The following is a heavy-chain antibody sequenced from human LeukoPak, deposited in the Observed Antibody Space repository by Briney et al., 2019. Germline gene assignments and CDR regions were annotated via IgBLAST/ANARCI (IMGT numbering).Heavy chain of an antibody. D-gene: IGHD1-7*01. V-gene: IGHV1-2*06. J-gene: IGHJ6*03. CDR1: GYTFIGYY. CDR2: INPNSGGT. CDR3: ATGTKSYYYHYMDG. Sequence: ASVMVSCKASGYTFIGYYMHWVRQAPGQGLEWMGRINPNSGGTNYAQKFQGRVTMTRDTSISTAYMELSRLRSDDTAVYYRATGTKSYYYHYMDGWGKETTVTVSS.